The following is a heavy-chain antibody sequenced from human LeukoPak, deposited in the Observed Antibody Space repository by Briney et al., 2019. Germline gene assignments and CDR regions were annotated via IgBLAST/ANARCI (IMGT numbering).Heavy chain of an antibody. Sequence: GGSLRLSCAASGFTVSSNYMSWVRQAPGKGLEWVSAISGSGEGTYYSDSVKGRFTISRDNSKDMLYLQMNDLRAEDTAVYYCTSDYGLYYYYMALWGKGTTVTVS. CDR1: GFTVSSNY. D-gene: IGHD4/OR15-4a*01. CDR3: TSDYGLYYYYMAL. V-gene: IGHV3-23*01. J-gene: IGHJ6*03. CDR2: ISGSGEGT.